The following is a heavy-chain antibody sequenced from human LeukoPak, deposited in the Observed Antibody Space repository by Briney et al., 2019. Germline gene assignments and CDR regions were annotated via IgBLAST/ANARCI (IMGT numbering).Heavy chain of an antibody. V-gene: IGHV5-51*01. CDR3: ATSGLYCSSTSCYPEYFQH. Sequence: GESLKISCKGSGYSFTSYWIGWVRQMPGKGLEWMGIIYPGDSDTRYSPSFQGQVTISADKSISTAYLQWSSLKASDTAMYYCATSGLYCSSTSCYPEYFQHWGQGTLVTVSS. CDR2: IYPGDSDT. CDR1: GYSFTSYW. D-gene: IGHD2-2*01. J-gene: IGHJ1*01.